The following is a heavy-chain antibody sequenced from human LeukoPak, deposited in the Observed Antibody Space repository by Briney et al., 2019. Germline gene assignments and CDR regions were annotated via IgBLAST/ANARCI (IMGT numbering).Heavy chain of an antibody. Sequence: PGGSLRLSCAASGFTFSSYSMSWVRQAPGKGLQWVADIKQDGDEKYYVDSVKGRFTISRDNAKNSLYLQMNSLRAEDTAVYYCAQDYKGTYYYYGMDVWGQGTTVTISS. CDR2: IKQDGDEK. CDR1: GFTFSSYS. J-gene: IGHJ6*02. CDR3: AQDYKGTYYYYGMDV. D-gene: IGHD1-1*01. V-gene: IGHV3-7*01.